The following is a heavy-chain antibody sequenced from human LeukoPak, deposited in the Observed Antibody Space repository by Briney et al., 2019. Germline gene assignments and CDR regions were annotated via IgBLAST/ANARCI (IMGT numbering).Heavy chain of an antibody. D-gene: IGHD4-17*01. V-gene: IGHV4-30-4*01. Sequence: SETLSLTCTVSGGSISSYFWSWIRQPPGKGLEWIGYIYYSGSTYYNPSLKSRVTISVDTSKNQFSLKLSSVTAADTAVYYCARVTSVLRGDYGFDPWGQGTLVTVSS. CDR2: IYYSGST. CDR3: ARVTSVLRGDYGFDP. J-gene: IGHJ5*02. CDR1: GGSISSYF.